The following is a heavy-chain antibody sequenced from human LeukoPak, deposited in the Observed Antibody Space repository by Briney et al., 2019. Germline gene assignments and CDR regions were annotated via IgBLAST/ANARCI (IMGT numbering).Heavy chain of an antibody. V-gene: IGHV1-46*01. Sequence: ASVNVSCKASGYIFTSYYMHWVRQAAGQGLEWMGIINPSGGSTSYAQKFQGRVTMTRDTSTSTVYMELSSLRSEDTAVYYCARREVGYCSSTSCMGFDYWGQGTLVTVSS. CDR3: ARREVGYCSSTSCMGFDY. J-gene: IGHJ4*02. CDR1: GYIFTSYY. CDR2: INPSGGST. D-gene: IGHD2-2*01.